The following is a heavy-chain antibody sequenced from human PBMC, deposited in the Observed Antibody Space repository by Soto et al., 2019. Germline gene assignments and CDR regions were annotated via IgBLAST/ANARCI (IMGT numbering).Heavy chain of an antibody. CDR1: GFTFTSSA. CDR2: IVVGSGNT. D-gene: IGHD3-3*01. J-gene: IGHJ4*02. V-gene: IGHV1-58*01. Sequence: SVKVSCKASGFTFTSSAVQWVRQARGQRLEWIGWIVVGSGNTNYAQKFQERVTITRDMSTSTAYMELSSLRSEDTAVYYCAAGLYDFWSGYYKPIDYWGQGTLVTVSS. CDR3: AAGLYDFWSGYYKPIDY.